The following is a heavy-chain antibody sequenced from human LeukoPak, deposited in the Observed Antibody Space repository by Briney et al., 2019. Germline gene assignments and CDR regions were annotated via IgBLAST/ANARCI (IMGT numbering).Heavy chain of an antibody. CDR1: GFTFSSFG. CDR3: AKVIRGGYGMDV. D-gene: IGHD3-10*01. CDR2: ISDSSTLT. J-gene: IGHJ6*02. V-gene: IGHV3-48*02. Sequence: GGSLRLSCAASGFTFSSFGMNWVRQAPGKGLEWVSYISDSSTLTDYAGSVKGRFTISRDNAQNSLSLQLSSLRDEDTAVYFCAKVIRGGYGMDVWGQGTTVTVTS.